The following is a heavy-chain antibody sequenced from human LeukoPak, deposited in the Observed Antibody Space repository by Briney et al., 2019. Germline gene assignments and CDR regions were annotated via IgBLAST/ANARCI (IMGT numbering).Heavy chain of an antibody. D-gene: IGHD3-10*01. CDR3: AREADYGSGSPDTFDY. Sequence: SETLSLTCTVSGGSISSYYWSWIRQSPGKGLEWIGYIYYSGSTNYNPSLKSRVTISVDTSKNQFSLKLSSVTAADTAVYYCAREADYGSGSPDTFDYWGQGTLVTVSS. V-gene: IGHV4-59*01. CDR2: IYYSGST. J-gene: IGHJ4*02. CDR1: GGSISSYY.